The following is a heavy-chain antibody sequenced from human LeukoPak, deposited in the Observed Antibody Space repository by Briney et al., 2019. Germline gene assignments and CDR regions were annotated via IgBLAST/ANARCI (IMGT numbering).Heavy chain of an antibody. CDR2: INHSGST. J-gene: IGHJ5*02. CDR1: GGSFSGYY. V-gene: IGHV4-34*01. Sequence: PSETLSLTCAVYGGSFSGYYWSWIRQPPGKGLEWIGGINHSGSTNYNPSLKGRVTISVDTSKNQFSLKLSSVTAADTAVYYCARGDRITIFGVVIIPTGGKWFDPWGQGTLVTVSS. CDR3: ARGDRITIFGVVIIPTGGKWFDP. D-gene: IGHD3-3*01.